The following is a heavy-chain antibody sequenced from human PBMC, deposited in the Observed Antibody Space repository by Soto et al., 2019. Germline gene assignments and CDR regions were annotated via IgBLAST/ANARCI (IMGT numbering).Heavy chain of an antibody. CDR3: ARPPRYNWKGDAFDI. V-gene: IGHV1-18*01. CDR1: GYTFTSYG. J-gene: IGHJ3*02. D-gene: IGHD1-20*01. Sequence: GASVKVSCKASGYTFTSYGISWVRQAPGQGLERMGWISAYNGNTNYAQKLQGRVTMTTDTSTSTAYMELRSLRSDDTAVYYCARPPRYNWKGDAFDIWGQGTMVTVSS. CDR2: ISAYNGNT.